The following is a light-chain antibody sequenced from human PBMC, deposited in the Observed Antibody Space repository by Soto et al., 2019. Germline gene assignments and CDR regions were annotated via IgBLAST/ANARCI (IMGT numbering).Light chain of an antibody. CDR1: SSNIGSNY. CDR2: RNN. Sequence: QAVLTQPPSASGTPGQRFTISCSGSSSNIGSNYVYWYQHLPGTAPKLLIYRNNQRPSGVPDRFSGSKSGTSASLAISGLRSEDEADYYCAAWDDSRSGRVFGGGTKLTVL. CDR3: AAWDDSRSGRV. J-gene: IGLJ3*02. V-gene: IGLV1-47*01.